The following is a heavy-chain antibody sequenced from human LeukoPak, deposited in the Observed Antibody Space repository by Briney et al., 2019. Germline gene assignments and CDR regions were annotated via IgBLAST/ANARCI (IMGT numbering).Heavy chain of an antibody. V-gene: IGHV3-23*01. CDR3: AKSVGWVKYYFDY. Sequence: GGSLRLSCAASGFTFSSYAMSWVRQAPGKGLEWVSAISGSGGSTYYADSVEGRFTISRDNSKNTLYLQMNSLTAEDTAVYYCAKSVGWVKYYFDYWGQGTLVSVSS. J-gene: IGHJ4*02. CDR2: ISGSGGST. CDR1: GFTFSSYA. D-gene: IGHD6-19*01.